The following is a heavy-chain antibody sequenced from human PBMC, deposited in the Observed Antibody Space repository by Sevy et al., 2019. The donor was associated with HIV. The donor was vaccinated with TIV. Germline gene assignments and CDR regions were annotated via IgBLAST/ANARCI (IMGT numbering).Heavy chain of an antibody. CDR3: ARESDGPYYYYMDV. J-gene: IGHJ6*03. CDR1: GGSISSGSYY. Sequence: SETLSLTCTVSGGSISSGSYYWSWIRQPAGKGLEWIGRIYTSGSTNYNPSLKSRVTISVDTSKNQFSLKLSSVTAADTAVYYCARESDGPYYYYMDVWGKGTTVTVSS. V-gene: IGHV4-61*02. CDR2: IYTSGST.